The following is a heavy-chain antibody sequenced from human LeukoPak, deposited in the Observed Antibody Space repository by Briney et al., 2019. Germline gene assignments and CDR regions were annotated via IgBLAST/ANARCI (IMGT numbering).Heavy chain of an antibody. CDR1: GLSFATKA. Sequence: PGGSLRLSCVASGLSFATKAMHWVRQAPGEGLEWMSYISLDGKNESYADSVRGRFTISRDNSRNTVYLQMNSLRPEDTAVYYCAAHLGSGWHLDYWGQGIRVTAS. CDR2: ISLDGKNE. CDR3: AAHLGSGWHLDY. J-gene: IGHJ4*02. D-gene: IGHD6-19*01. V-gene: IGHV3-30*04.